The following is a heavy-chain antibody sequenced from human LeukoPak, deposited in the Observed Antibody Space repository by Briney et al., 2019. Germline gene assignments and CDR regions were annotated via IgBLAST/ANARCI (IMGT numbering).Heavy chain of an antibody. CDR3: ASGGIYYGAAFDF. CDR1: GGSIISYY. D-gene: IGHD1-26*01. Sequence: SETLSLTCTVSGGSIISYYWSWIRQPPGKGLEWIGYIYYSGSTKYNPSLKSRVTISVDMSRNQFSLRLSSVTAADTAVYYCASGGIYYGAAFDFWGQGSLVTVSA. V-gene: IGHV4-59*01. J-gene: IGHJ4*02. CDR2: IYYSGST.